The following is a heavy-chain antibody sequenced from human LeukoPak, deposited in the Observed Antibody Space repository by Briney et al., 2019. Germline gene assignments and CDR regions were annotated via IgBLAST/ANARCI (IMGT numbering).Heavy chain of an antibody. Sequence: GGSLSLSCAASGFTFRNYYMSWIRQAPGRGLEWVSSISTSSNYIYYADSVQGRFTISRDNAKNSLYLQMNSLRAEATAIYYCVREKSGRILDYWGQGTLVTVSS. CDR1: GFTFRNYY. CDR2: ISTSSNYI. V-gene: IGHV3-11*06. J-gene: IGHJ4*02. CDR3: VREKSGRILDY. D-gene: IGHD2-21*01.